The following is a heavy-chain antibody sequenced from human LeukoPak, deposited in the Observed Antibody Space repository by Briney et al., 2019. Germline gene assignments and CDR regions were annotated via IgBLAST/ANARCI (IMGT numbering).Heavy chain of an antibody. V-gene: IGHV1-8*01. D-gene: IGHD6-19*01. CDR1: GYTFTSND. CDR2: LNPNSGNT. J-gene: IGHJ5*02. Sequence: ASVKVSCKSSGYTFTSNDINWVQQATGQGLEWMGWLNPNSGNTGYAQKFQGRVNITRNTSINTAYMELTSLTSEDTAVYYCAKMTVSGRDNWFDPWGQGTLVTVSS. CDR3: AKMTVSGRDNWFDP.